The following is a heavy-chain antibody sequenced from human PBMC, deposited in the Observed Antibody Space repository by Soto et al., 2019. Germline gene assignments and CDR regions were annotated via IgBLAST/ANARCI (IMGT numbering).Heavy chain of an antibody. CDR1: GFTFSRFA. J-gene: IGHJ5*01. V-gene: IGHV3-23*01. CDR3: AKGIRWEWGQNWYDS. D-gene: IGHD3-3*01. Sequence: GGSLRLSCAVSGFTFSRFAMSWVRQAPGKGLEWVSAIRGDGDTTSYADSVKGRFTISRDNSKNTLYLQMKTLTAEDTAVYYCAKGIRWEWGQNWYDSWGHGTLVTVSS. CDR2: IRGDGDTT.